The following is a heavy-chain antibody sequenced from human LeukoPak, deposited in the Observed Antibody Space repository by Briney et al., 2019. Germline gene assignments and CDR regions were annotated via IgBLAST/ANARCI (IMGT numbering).Heavy chain of an antibody. CDR1: GYTFTSYY. CDR2: INPSGGST. Sequence: GASVKVSCKASGYTFTSYYMHWVRQAPGQGLEWMGLINPSGGSTSNAQKFQGRVTMTRDTSTSTVYMELSSLRSEDTAVYYCARDRPSRGSGWYSPPYRNWFDPWGQGTLVTVSS. CDR3: ARDRPSRGSGWYSPPYRNWFDP. D-gene: IGHD6-19*01. V-gene: IGHV1-46*01. J-gene: IGHJ5*02.